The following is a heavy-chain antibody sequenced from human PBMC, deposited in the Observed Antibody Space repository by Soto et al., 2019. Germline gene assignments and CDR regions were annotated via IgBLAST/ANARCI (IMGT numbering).Heavy chain of an antibody. CDR2: IYHSGST. V-gene: IGHV4-30-2*01. CDR3: ARARANWGLYGMDV. Sequence: QLQLQESGSGLVKPSQTLSLTCAVSGGSISSGGYSWSWIRQPPGKGLEWIGYIYHSGSTYYTPSLKSRVTISVDRSKNQFSLKLSSVTAADTAVYYCARARANWGLYGMDVWGQGTTVTVSS. CDR1: GGSISSGGYS. D-gene: IGHD7-27*01. J-gene: IGHJ6*02.